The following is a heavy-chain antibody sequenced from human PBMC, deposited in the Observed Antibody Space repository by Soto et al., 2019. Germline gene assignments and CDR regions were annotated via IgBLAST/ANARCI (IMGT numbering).Heavy chain of an antibody. Sequence: QVQLVESGGGVVQPGRSLRLSCAASGFTFSSYGMHWVRQAPGKGLEWVAVISYDGSNKYYADSVKGRFTISRDNSKNTLYLQMNSLRAEDTAVYYCAKAQYIAALFRPLDYWGQGTLVTVSS. D-gene: IGHD6-6*01. CDR3: AKAQYIAALFRPLDY. J-gene: IGHJ4*02. V-gene: IGHV3-30*18. CDR2: ISYDGSNK. CDR1: GFTFSSYG.